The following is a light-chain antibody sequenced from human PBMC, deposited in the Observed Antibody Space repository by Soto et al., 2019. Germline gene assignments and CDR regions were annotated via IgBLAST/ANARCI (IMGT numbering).Light chain of an antibody. CDR3: QQYGSSPGFT. CDR1: QSINSRY. J-gene: IGKJ3*01. Sequence: EILLTQSPGTLSLSPGERATLSCRSSQSINSRYLAWYQHKPGQAPRLLIYGASSRATGIPDRFSGSGSGTDFTLTISRLEAEDFAVYYCQQYGSSPGFTFGPGTKVDIK. V-gene: IGKV3-20*01. CDR2: GAS.